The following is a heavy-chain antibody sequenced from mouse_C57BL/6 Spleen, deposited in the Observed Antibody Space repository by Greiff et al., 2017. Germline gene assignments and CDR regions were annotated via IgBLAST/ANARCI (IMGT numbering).Heavy chain of an antibody. J-gene: IGHJ3*01. Sequence: VKLQQSGAELVKPGASVKLSCKASGYTFTEYTIHWVKQRSGQGLEWIGWFYPGSGSIKYNEKFKDKATLTADKSSSTVYMELSRLTSEDSAVYFCARHEDEGDYDVGPFAYWGQGTLVTVSA. V-gene: IGHV1-62-2*01. D-gene: IGHD2-4*01. CDR2: FYPGSGSI. CDR3: ARHEDEGDYDVGPFAY. CDR1: GYTFTEYT.